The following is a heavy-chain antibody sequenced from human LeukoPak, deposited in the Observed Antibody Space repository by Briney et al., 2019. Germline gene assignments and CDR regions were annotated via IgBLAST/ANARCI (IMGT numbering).Heavy chain of an antibody. D-gene: IGHD3-10*01. CDR1: GFTFSSYS. Sequence: PGGSLRLSCAASGFTFSSYSMNWVRQAPGKGLEWVSSISSSSNYIYYADSVKGRFTISRDNAKNSLYLQMNSLRAEDTAVYYCASTNEIAMVRGVIMIFDYWGQGTLVTVSS. J-gene: IGHJ4*02. CDR3: ASTNEIAMVRGVIMIFDY. CDR2: ISSSSNYI. V-gene: IGHV3-21*01.